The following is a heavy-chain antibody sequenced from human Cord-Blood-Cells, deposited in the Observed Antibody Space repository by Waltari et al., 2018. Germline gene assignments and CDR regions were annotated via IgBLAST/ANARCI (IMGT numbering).Heavy chain of an antibody. CDR2: INHSGST. V-gene: IGHV4-34*01. CDR3: VRHMGYSGSYYYFDY. Sequence: QVQLQQWGAGLLKPSETLSLTCAVYGGSFSGYYWSWIRQPPGKGLEWIGEINHSGSTNYNPSLKSRVTISVDTSKNQFSLKLSSVTAADTAVYYCVRHMGYSGSYYYFDYWGQGTLVTVSS. J-gene: IGHJ4*02. D-gene: IGHD1-26*01. CDR1: GGSFSGYY.